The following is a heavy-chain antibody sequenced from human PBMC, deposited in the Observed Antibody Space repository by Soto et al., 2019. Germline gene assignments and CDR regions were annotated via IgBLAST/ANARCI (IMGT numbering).Heavy chain of an antibody. CDR1: GASISGFY. V-gene: IGHV4-4*07. Sequence: SETLSLTCTVSGASISGFYWSWIRQSAGKGLEWIGRIYATGTTDYNPSLKSRVMMSVDTSKKQFSQKLRYVPAADTAVHYCVGDGTKTLRDWFDPWGQGISVTVSS. CDR2: IYATGTT. D-gene: IGHD1-1*01. J-gene: IGHJ5*02. CDR3: VGDGTKTLRDWFDP.